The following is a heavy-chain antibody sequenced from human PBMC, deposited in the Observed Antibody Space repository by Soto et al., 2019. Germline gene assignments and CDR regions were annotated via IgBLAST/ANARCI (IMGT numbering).Heavy chain of an antibody. D-gene: IGHD3-16*01. CDR2: ISYSGSS. CDR1: GGSVSSGSYY. Sequence: QVQLRESGPGLVKPSETLSLTCTVSGGSVSSGSYYWYWIRQPPGKGLEWIAYISYSGSSSYNSSLKSRVTISVDTSKNQFSLNLSSVTAADTAVYYCARGVRLILGYWGQGTLVTVSS. CDR3: ARGVRLILGY. J-gene: IGHJ4*02. V-gene: IGHV4-61*01.